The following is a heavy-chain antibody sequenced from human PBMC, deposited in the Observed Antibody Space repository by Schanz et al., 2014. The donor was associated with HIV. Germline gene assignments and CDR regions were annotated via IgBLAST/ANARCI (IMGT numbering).Heavy chain of an antibody. CDR2: ITESGGRT. Sequence: EQLVESGGGVVQPGRSLRLSCVASGFNFNSYGMHWVRQAPGKGLEWVSSITESGGRTYYADSVNGRFTISRDNSKNTLYLQMTTLRIDDTAVYYCAKPEYDSRGNSQSHFDYWGQGTLVTVSS. CDR3: AKPEYDSRGNSQSHFDY. CDR1: GFNFNSYG. D-gene: IGHD3-22*01. J-gene: IGHJ4*02. V-gene: IGHV3-23*04.